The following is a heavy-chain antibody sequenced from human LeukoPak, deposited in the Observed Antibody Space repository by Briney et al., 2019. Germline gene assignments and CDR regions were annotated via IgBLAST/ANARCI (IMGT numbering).Heavy chain of an antibody. CDR3: ASVPMDSYYYGSGSYDY. Sequence: ASVKVSCKASGYTLTSYGISWVRQAPGQGLEWMGWISAYNGNTNYAQKLQGRVTMTTDTSTSTAYMELRSLRSDDTAVYYCASVPMDSYYYGSGSYDYWGQGTLVTVSS. CDR1: GYTLTSYG. J-gene: IGHJ4*02. D-gene: IGHD3-10*01. V-gene: IGHV1-18*01. CDR2: ISAYNGNT.